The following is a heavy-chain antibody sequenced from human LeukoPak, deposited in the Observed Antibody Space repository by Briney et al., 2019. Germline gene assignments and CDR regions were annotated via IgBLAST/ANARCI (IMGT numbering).Heavy chain of an antibody. V-gene: IGHV3-23*01. Sequence: GGSLRLSCAASGFTFSSYAMSWVRQAPGKGLEWVSAISGSGGSTYYADSVKGRFTISRGNSKNTLYLQMNSLRAEDTAVYYCAKAQSSSWYRNWFDPWGQGTLVTVSS. CDR3: AKAQSSSWYRNWFDP. J-gene: IGHJ5*02. CDR2: ISGSGGST. D-gene: IGHD6-13*01. CDR1: GFTFSSYA.